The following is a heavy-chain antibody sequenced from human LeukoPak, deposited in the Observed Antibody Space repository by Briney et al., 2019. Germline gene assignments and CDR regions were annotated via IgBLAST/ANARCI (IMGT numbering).Heavy chain of an antibody. CDR1: GYTFTAYY. D-gene: IGHD3-16*02. J-gene: IGHJ5*02. Sequence: ASVKVSCKASGYTFTAYYMHWVRQAPGQGLEWLGLINPSGSSTLYAQRFQGRVTMTRDMSTTTDYMELSSLRSEDTAVYYCARDNSVGDIAWWFDPWGQGTLVTVSS. CDR2: INPSGSST. V-gene: IGHV1-46*01. CDR3: ARDNSVGDIAWWFDP.